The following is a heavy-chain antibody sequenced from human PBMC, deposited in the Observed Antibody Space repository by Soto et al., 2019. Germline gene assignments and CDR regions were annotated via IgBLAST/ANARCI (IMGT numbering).Heavy chain of an antibody. Sequence: GASRKVSCKGSGYTPPGFSLPRGRQGPGKRAGWVGGFDPEDGETIYAQKFQGRVTMTEDTSTDTAYMELSSLRSEDTAVYYCATRVLRYYDYIWGSYRYTGNAFDIWGQGTMVTVSS. CDR2: FDPEDGET. J-gene: IGHJ3*02. D-gene: IGHD3-16*02. CDR3: ATRVLRYYDYIWGSYRYTGNAFDI. CDR1: GYTPPGFS. V-gene: IGHV1-24*01.